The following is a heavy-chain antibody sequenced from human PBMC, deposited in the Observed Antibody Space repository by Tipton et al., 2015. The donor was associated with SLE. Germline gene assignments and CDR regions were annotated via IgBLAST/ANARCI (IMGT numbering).Heavy chain of an antibody. J-gene: IGHJ4*02. V-gene: IGHV4-59*07. CDR2: IFYTGIT. CDR1: GGSITTYF. Sequence: PGLVKPSDTLSVTCTVSGGSITTYFWTWIRQSPGKGLEWIGNIFYTGITNYNPSLKSRVTISVDTSKNQFSLKLSSVTAADTAVYYCASLPGYYDSSGYSTFDYWGQGTLVTVSS. D-gene: IGHD3-22*01. CDR3: ASLPGYYDSSGYSTFDY.